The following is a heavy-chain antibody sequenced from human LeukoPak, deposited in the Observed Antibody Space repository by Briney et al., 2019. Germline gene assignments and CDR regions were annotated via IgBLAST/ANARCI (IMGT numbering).Heavy chain of an antibody. CDR2: IYHSGST. V-gene: IGHV4-4*02. J-gene: IGHJ4*02. D-gene: IGHD3-10*01. CDR1: GGSISSSNW. CDR3: ARAGVGYYGSGSHYDY. Sequence: SETLSLTCAVSGGSISSSNWWSWVRQPPGKGLEWIGEIYHSGSTNYNPSLKSRVTMSVDTSKNQFSLKLSSVTAADTAVYYCARAGVGYYGSGSHYDYWGQGTLVTVSS.